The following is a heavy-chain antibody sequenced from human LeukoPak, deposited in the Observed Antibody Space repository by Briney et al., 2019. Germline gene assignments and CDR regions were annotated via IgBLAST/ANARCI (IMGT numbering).Heavy chain of an antibody. Sequence: SETLSLTCTVSGGSISNYCWSWIRQPAGNGLEWIGRICATGSSNYNPCLTSRVTMSLDTSKKQFSLKLSSVTAADTAVYYCARDREVGRDNAISWFDRWGQGILVTVSS. J-gene: IGHJ5*02. CDR3: ARDREVGRDNAISWFDR. CDR1: GGSISNYC. D-gene: IGHD1-26*01. CDR2: ICATGSS. V-gene: IGHV4-4*07.